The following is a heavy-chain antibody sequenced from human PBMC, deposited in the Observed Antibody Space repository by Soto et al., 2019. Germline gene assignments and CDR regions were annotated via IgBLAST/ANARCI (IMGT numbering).Heavy chain of an antibody. CDR1: GFPFSSYG. J-gene: IGHJ4*02. D-gene: IGHD3-10*01. Sequence: QVQLVESGGGVVQPGRSLRLSCAASGFPFSSYGLHWVREAPGKGLEGVAVISYEGSNKYYADSVKGRFTISRDNSASTLYLQMNSLRPEDTALYYCVGGQYYFDYRGQGTLVTVSP. CDR2: ISYEGSNK. CDR3: VGGQYYFDY. V-gene: IGHV3-30*03.